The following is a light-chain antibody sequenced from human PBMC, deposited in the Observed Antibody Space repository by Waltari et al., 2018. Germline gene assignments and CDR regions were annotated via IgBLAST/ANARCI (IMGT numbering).Light chain of an antibody. Sequence: DIQMSQSPSSLSASVGDRVTITCRASQGITSYLNWYQQKPGKAPKLLFYYANSLESGVPSRFSGSGSGTEFTLTIRSLQPEDIATYYCQQGDSNPRTFGQGTKVEVK. CDR3: QQGDSNPRT. CDR1: QGITSY. J-gene: IGKJ1*01. V-gene: IGKV1-39*01. CDR2: YAN.